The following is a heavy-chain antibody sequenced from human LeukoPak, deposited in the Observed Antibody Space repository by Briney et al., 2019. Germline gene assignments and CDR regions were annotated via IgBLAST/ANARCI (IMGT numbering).Heavy chain of an antibody. J-gene: IGHJ6*03. CDR3: ARDRGSSFFYYYYYMDV. D-gene: IGHD6-6*01. Sequence: PGGSLRLSCAASGFTFSSYAMHWVRQAPGKGLEWVAVISYDGSNKYYADSVKGRFTISRDNSKNTLYLQMNSLRAEDTAVYYCARDRGSSFFYYYYYMDVWGKGTTVTVSS. V-gene: IGHV3-30*04. CDR2: ISYDGSNK. CDR1: GFTFSSYA.